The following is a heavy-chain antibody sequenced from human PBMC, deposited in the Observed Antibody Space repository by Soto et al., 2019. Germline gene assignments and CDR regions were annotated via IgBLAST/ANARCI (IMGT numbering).Heavy chain of an antibody. CDR2: IIPIFGTA. J-gene: IGHJ6*02. CDR3: ARSRGVTYYYYGMDV. Sequence: SVKVSCKASGVTFSSYAISWVRQAPGQGLEWMGGIIPIFGTANYAQKFQGRVTITADESTSTAYMELSSLRSEDTAVYYCARSRGVTYYYYGMDVWGQGTTVTVSS. V-gene: IGHV1-69*13. D-gene: IGHD4-4*01. CDR1: GVTFSSYA.